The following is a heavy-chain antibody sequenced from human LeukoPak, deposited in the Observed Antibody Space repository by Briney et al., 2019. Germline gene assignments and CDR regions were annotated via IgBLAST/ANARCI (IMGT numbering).Heavy chain of an antibody. Sequence: SQTLSLTCTVAGGSISSGGYYWSWIRQPPGKGLEWIGYIYHSGSTYYNPSLKSRVTISVDRSKNQFSLKLSSVTAADTAVYYCARATKGIAAAGTVFGYWGQGTLVTVSS. CDR1: GGSISSGGYY. CDR2: IYHSGST. CDR3: ARATKGIAAAGTVFGY. J-gene: IGHJ4*02. V-gene: IGHV4-30-2*01. D-gene: IGHD6-13*01.